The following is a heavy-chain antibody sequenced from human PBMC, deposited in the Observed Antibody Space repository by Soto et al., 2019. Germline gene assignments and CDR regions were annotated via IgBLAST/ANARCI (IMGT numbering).Heavy chain of an antibody. J-gene: IGHJ4*02. Sequence: SETLSLTCIVSGESISSSSYYWGWIRQPPGKGLEWIGSTYYSGRTYYNPSFKSRVTISIDTSKNQFSLKLSAVTATDTAVYYCARQRTTVVTQAYFDHWGQGALVTVSS. CDR2: TYYSGRT. D-gene: IGHD2-21*02. CDR3: ARQRTTVVTQAYFDH. CDR1: GESISSSSYY. V-gene: IGHV4-39*01.